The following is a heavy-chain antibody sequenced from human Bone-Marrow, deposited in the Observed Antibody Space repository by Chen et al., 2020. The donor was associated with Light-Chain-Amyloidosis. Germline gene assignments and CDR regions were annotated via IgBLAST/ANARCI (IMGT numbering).Heavy chain of an antibody. CDR3: ARRRDGYNFDY. Sequence: EVQLEQSGPEVKKPGESLKISCKGSGYTFPNYWIGWVRQMPGKGLEWMGVIYPDDSDARYSPSFGGQVPIPADKSLPPAYLQWRSLKASDTAMYYCARRRDGYNFDYWGQGTLVTVSS. CDR2: IYPDDSDA. V-gene: IGHV5-51*01. D-gene: IGHD5-12*01. CDR1: GYTFPNYW. J-gene: IGHJ4*02.